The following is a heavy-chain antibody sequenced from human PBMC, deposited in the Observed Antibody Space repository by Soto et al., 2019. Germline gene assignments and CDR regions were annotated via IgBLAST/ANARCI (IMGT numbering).Heavy chain of an antibody. V-gene: IGHV1-69*02. Sequence: QVQLVQSGAEVKKRGSSVKVSCKASGGTFSSYTIIWVRQAPGQGLEWMGRIIPILGIANYAQKFQGRVTITADKSTSTAYMELSSLRSEDTAVYYCTSGERVTSYWGQGTLVTVSS. CDR2: IIPILGIA. CDR3: TSGERVTSY. CDR1: GGTFSSYT. J-gene: IGHJ4*02. D-gene: IGHD5-18*01.